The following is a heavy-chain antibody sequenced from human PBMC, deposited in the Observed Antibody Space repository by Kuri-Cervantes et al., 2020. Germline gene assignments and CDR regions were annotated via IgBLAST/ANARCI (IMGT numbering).Heavy chain of an antibody. V-gene: IGHV3-48*02. D-gene: IGHD1-26*01. Sequence: GESLKISCAASGFTFSSYSMNWVRQAPGKGLEWVSYISSSSSTIYYADSVKGRFTISRDNAKNSLYLQMNSLRDEDTAVYYCAREGPPSSGSCFDYLGQGTLVTVSS. J-gene: IGHJ4*02. CDR2: ISSSSSTI. CDR3: AREGPPSSGSCFDY. CDR1: GFTFSSYS.